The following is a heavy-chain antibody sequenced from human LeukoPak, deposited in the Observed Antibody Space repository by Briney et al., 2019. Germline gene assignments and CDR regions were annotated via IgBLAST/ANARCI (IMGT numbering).Heavy chain of an antibody. J-gene: IGHJ6*02. Sequence: QTPSLTCAISGDSVSSNSAAWNWIRQSPSRGLEWLGRTYYRSKWYNDYAVSVKSRITINPDTSKNQFSLQLNSVTPEDTAVYYCARGNTGTASRYFDWFAPSRYGMDVWGQGTTVTVSS. D-gene: IGHD3-9*01. CDR1: GDSVSSNSAA. CDR3: ARGNTGTASRYFDWFAPSRYGMDV. V-gene: IGHV6-1*01. CDR2: TYYRSKWYN.